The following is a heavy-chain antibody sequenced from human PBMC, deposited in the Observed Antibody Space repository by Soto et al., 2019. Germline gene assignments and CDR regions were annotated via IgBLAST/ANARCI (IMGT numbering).Heavy chain of an antibody. CDR2: IIPIFGTA. D-gene: IGHD6-19*01. V-gene: IGHV1-69*13. CDR1: GGTFSSYA. J-gene: IGHJ4*02. Sequence: ASVKVSCKASGGTFSSYAISWVRQAPGQGLEWMGGIIPIFGTANYAQKFQGRVTITADESTSTAYMELSSLRSENTAVYYCASVTGYSSGWYFDYWGQGTLVTVSS. CDR3: ASVTGYSSGWYFDY.